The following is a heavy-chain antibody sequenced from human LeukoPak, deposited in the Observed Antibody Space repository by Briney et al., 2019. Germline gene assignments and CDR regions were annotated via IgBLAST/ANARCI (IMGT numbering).Heavy chain of an antibody. D-gene: IGHD2-2*01. Sequence: ASVKVSCKVSGYTLTELSMHWVRQAPGKGLEWMGGFDPEDGETIYAQKFQGRVTMTEDTSTDTAYMELSSLRSEDTAVYYCATEGYCSSTSCYRSQGYFDLWGRGTLVTVSS. CDR1: GYTLTELS. J-gene: IGHJ2*01. CDR3: ATEGYCSSTSCYRSQGYFDL. CDR2: FDPEDGET. V-gene: IGHV1-24*01.